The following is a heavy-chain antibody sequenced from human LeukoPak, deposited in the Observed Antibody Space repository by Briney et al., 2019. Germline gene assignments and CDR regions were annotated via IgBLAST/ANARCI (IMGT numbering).Heavy chain of an antibody. CDR2: INHSGST. J-gene: IGHJ5*02. D-gene: IGHD6-13*01. V-gene: IGHV4-34*01. CDR3: AVGYSSSWFDP. Sequence: PSETLSLTCAVYGGSFSGYYWSWIPQPPGKGLGWIGEINHSGSTNYNPSLKSRVTISVDTSKNQFSLKLSSVTAADTAVYYCAVGYSSSWFDPWGQGTLVTVSS. CDR1: GGSFSGYY.